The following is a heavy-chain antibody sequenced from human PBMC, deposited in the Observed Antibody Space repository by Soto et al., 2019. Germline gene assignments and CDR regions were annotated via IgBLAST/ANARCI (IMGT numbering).Heavy chain of an antibody. J-gene: IGHJ6*03. CDR3: ARGGFGYCSSTSCLYYYYYYMDV. CDR1: GYTFTSYD. D-gene: IGHD2-2*03. CDR2: MNPNSGNT. Sequence: GASVKVSCTASGYTFTSYDINWVRQATGQGLEWMGWMNPNSGNTGYAQKFQGRVTMTRNTSISTAYTELSSLRSEDTAVYYCARGGFGYCSSTSCLYYYYYYMDVWGKGTTVTVSS. V-gene: IGHV1-8*01.